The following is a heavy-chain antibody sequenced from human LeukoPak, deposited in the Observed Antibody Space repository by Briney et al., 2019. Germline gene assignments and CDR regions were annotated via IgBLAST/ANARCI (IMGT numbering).Heavy chain of an antibody. J-gene: IGHJ6*02. Sequence: PGGSLRLFCAASGFTFSDYYVSWIRQAPGKGLEWVSYISSSGSTIYYADSVKGRFTISNDNAKNSLYLQMNSLRAEDTAVYYCARDRGSSGWCYYGMDVWGQGTTVTVSS. D-gene: IGHD6-19*01. CDR2: ISSSGSTI. CDR1: GFTFSDYY. CDR3: ARDRGSSGWCYYGMDV. V-gene: IGHV3-11*01.